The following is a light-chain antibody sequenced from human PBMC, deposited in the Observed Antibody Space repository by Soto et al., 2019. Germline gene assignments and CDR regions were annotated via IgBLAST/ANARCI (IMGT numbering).Light chain of an antibody. CDR3: QERYSTSHT. Sequence: DIQMTQSPSSLSAFVGDRVTITCRASQSISSYLNWYQQKPGKDPKLLIYTASNLRSGVPSRFSGSGSGTDFTVTISSLQPDDVATYYCQERYSTSHTFGQGTKLEIK. V-gene: IGKV1-39*01. CDR2: TAS. J-gene: IGKJ2*01. CDR1: QSISSY.